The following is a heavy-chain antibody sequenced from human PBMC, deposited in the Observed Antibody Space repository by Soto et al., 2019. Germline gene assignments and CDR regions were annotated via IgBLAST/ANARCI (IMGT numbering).Heavy chain of an antibody. CDR2: ISAYNGNT. CDR1: GYTFTSYG. V-gene: IGHV1-18*01. J-gene: IGHJ5*02. D-gene: IGHD3-3*01. CDR3: ARVSVLTLEWLFIIDWFDP. Sequence: GASVKVSCKASGYTFTSYGISWVRQAPGQGLEWMGWISAYNGNTNYAQKLQGRVTMTTDTSTSTAYMELRSLRSDDTAVYYCARVSVLTLEWLFIIDWFDPWGKGTLVTVSS.